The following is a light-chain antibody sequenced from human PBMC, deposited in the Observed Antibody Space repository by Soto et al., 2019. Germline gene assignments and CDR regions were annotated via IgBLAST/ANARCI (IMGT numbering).Light chain of an antibody. V-gene: IGKV1-8*01. J-gene: IGKJ4*01. CDR3: QHYYSYLT. Sequence: AIRMTQSPSSLSASTGDRVTITCRASQGISSYLAWYQQKPGKAPKLLIYAASTLQSGVPSRFSGSGSGTDFTLTISCLQSEDFATYYCQHYYSYLTFGVGTKVEIK. CDR1: QGISSY. CDR2: AAS.